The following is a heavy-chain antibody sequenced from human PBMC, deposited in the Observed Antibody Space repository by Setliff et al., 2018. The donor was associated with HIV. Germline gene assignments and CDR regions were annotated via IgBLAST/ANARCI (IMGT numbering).Heavy chain of an antibody. J-gene: IGHJ4*02. CDR2: INWNGGST. CDR1: GFNFDDYG. Sequence: GGSLRLSCVTSGFNFDDYGMSWVRQAPGKGLEWVSGINWNGGSTGYADSVKGRFTISRDYGKNSLYLQMVSLRAEDTALYYCARAQSTGYLYFDSWGQGTLVTVSS. CDR3: ARAQSTGYLYFDS. V-gene: IGHV3-20*04. D-gene: IGHD3-22*01.